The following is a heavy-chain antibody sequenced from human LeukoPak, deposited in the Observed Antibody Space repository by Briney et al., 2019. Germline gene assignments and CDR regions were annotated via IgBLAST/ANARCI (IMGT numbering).Heavy chain of an antibody. CDR3: ARVKWNYGDYAVPYYYYYMDV. J-gene: IGHJ6*03. CDR2: IYYSGST. V-gene: IGHV4-59*12. D-gene: IGHD4-17*01. Sequence: SETLSLTCSVSGGSINNYWWNWIRQPPGKGLEWIGYIYYSGSTSYNPSLKSRVTMSVDTSKNQFSLKLSSVTAADTAVYYCARVKWNYGDYAVPYYYYYMDVWGKGTTVTVSS. CDR1: GGSINNYW.